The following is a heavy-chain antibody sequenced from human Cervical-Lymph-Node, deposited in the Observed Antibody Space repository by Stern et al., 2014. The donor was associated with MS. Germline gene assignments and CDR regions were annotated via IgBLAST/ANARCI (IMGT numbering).Heavy chain of an antibody. CDR2: IYYGGST. Sequence: QVQLQESGPGLVKPSETLSLTCTVSGDSISRRSYYWSWIRQPPGKGLEWIGFIYYGGSTKYNPSLNSRVTRLQDSSKNQISLKLSSVTAADSAVYYCARDGYSSTEYYLEYWGQGILVTVSS. D-gene: IGHD2-2*01. CDR1: GDSISRRSYY. V-gene: IGHV4-61*01. CDR3: ARDGYSSTEYYLEY. J-gene: IGHJ4*02.